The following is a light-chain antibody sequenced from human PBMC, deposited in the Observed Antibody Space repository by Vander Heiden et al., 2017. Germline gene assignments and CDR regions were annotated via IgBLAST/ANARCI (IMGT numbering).Light chain of an antibody. CDR1: SSNIGKSF. CDR3: GTWDSGLSVGV. J-gene: IGLJ3*02. V-gene: IGLV1-51*01. Sequence: QPVLTQPPSVSAAPGQKVTISCSGSSSNIGKSFVSWYQQFRGTAPKLLIYDNDKRPSGTPARFSGSKSGTSATLDITGLQTGDEADYYCGTWDSGLSVGVFGTGTKLTVL. CDR2: DND.